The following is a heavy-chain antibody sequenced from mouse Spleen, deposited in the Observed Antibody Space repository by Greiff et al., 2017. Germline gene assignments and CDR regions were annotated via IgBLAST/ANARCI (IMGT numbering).Heavy chain of an antibody. Sequence: EVQVVESGGGLVKPGGSLKLSCAASGFTFSSYAMSWVRQTPEKRLEWVANISSGGSYTYYPDSVKGRVTISRDNAKNTLYLQISSLRSEDTAIYYCARQKGYYGYPHFDYWGQGTTLTVSS. CDR2: ISSGGSYT. CDR3: ARQKGYYGYPHFDY. CDR1: GFTFSSYA. J-gene: IGHJ2*01. D-gene: IGHD1-2*01. V-gene: IGHV5-9-3*01.